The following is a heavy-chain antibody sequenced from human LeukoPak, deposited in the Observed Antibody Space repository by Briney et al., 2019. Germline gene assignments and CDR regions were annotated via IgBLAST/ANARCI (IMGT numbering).Heavy chain of an antibody. CDR3: ARVVVPAEDAFDI. J-gene: IGHJ3*02. CDR2: ISYDGSNK. CDR1: GFTFSSYA. D-gene: IGHD2-2*01. Sequence: PGGSLRLSCAASGFTFSSYAMHWVRQAPGKGLEWVAVISYDGSNKYYADSVKGRFTISRDNSKNTLYLQMNSLRAEDTAVYYCARVVVPAEDAFDIWGQGTMVTVSS. V-gene: IGHV3-30-3*01.